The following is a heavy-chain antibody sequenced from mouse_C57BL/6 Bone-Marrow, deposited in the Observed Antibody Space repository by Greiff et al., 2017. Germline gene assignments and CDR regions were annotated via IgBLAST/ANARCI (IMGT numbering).Heavy chain of an antibody. CDR3: ARRDWDGDY. V-gene: IGHV1-69*01. D-gene: IGHD4-1*01. CDR2: IDPSDSYT. CDR1: GYTFTSYW. Sequence: QVQLQQPGAELVMPGASVKLSCKASGYTFTSYWMHWVKQRPGQGLEWIGEIDPSDSYTHYTQQFKGKSTLTVDKSSSTAYLQLSSLTSEDSAVFYCARRDWDGDYWGQGTTLTVSS. J-gene: IGHJ2*01.